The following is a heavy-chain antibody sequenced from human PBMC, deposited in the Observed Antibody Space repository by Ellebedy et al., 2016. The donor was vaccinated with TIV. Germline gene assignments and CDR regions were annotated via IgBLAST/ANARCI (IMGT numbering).Heavy chain of an antibody. Sequence: LRLSXAVYGGSFSGYYWSWIRQPPGRGLEWIGEINHSGSTSYGPPLKSRVTISVDTSKNQLSLILSSVTAADTAVYYCAKEPGYCSGGFCYGGWFDPWGQGTLVTVSS. CDR1: GGSFSGYY. CDR2: INHSGST. V-gene: IGHV4-34*01. CDR3: AKEPGYCSGGFCYGGWFDP. J-gene: IGHJ5*02. D-gene: IGHD2-15*01.